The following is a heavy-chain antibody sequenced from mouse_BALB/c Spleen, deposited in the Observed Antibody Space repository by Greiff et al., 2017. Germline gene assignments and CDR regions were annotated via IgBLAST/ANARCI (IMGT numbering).Heavy chain of an antibody. Sequence: VQLQQSGAELARPGASVKMSCKASGYTFTSYWMHWVKQRPGQGLEWIGYINPSTGYTEYNQKFKDKATLTADKSSSTAYMQLSSLTSEDSAVYYCARSLYDGWGDYWGQGTSVTVSS. CDR2: INPSTGYT. J-gene: IGHJ4*01. CDR1: GYTFTSYW. D-gene: IGHD2-3*01. V-gene: IGHV1-4*01. CDR3: ARSLYDGWGDY.